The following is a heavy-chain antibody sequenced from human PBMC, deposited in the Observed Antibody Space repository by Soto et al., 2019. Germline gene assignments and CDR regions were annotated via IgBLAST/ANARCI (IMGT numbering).Heavy chain of an antibody. Sequence: ASVKVSCKVSGYTLTELSMHWVRQAPGKGLEWMGGFDPEDGETIYAQKFQGRVTMTEDTSTDTAYMELSSLRSDDTAVYYCARESGYYSAPLSQDAFEIWGQGTLVTVSS. V-gene: IGHV1-24*01. J-gene: IGHJ4*02. CDR1: GYTLTELS. CDR2: FDPEDGET. D-gene: IGHD5-12*01. CDR3: ARESGYYSAPLSQDAFEI.